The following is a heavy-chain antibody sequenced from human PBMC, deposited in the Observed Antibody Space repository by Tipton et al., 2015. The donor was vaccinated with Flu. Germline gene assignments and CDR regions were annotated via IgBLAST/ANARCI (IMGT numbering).Heavy chain of an antibody. CDR2: MNPNSGNT. CDR1: GYTFTSYD. J-gene: IGHJ6*02. D-gene: IGHD5-12*01. Sequence: QMQLVQSGAEVKKPGASVKVSCKASGYTFTSYDINWVRQATGQGLEWMGWMNPNSGNTGYAQKFQGRVTMTRNTSISTAYMELSSPRSEDTAVYYCARVPLHPTVYSGYVYYYYYGMDVWGQGTTVTVSS. V-gene: IGHV1-8*01. CDR3: ARVPLHPTVYSGYVYYYYYGMDV.